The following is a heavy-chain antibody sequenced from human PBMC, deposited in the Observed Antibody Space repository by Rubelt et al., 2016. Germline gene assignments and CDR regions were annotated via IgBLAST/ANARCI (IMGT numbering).Heavy chain of an antibody. V-gene: IGHV4-34*01. CDR2: INHSGST. Sequence: QVQLQQWGAGLLKPSETLSLTCAVYGGSFSGYYWGWIRQPPGKGLEWIGEINHSGSTDYNPSLKSRVTISVDTSKNQFSLKLSSVTAADTAVYYCARGKVNRGFGDWGQGTLVTVSS. D-gene: IGHD3-10*01. J-gene: IGHJ4*02. CDR1: GGSFSGYY. CDR3: ARGKVNRGFGD.